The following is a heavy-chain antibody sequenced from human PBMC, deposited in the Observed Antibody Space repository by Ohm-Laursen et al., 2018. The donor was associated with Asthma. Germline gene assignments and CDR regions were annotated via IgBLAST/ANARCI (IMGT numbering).Heavy chain of an antibody. CDR3: ARATSYSSSWYGYYFDY. CDR2: IYYSGST. Sequence: SQTLSLTCIVSGGSISSGGYYWSWIRQHPGKGLEWIGYIYYSGSTYYNPSLKSRVTISVDTSKNQFSLKLSSVTAADTAVYYCARATSYSSSWYGYYFDYWGQGTLVTVSS. V-gene: IGHV4-31*03. J-gene: IGHJ4*02. D-gene: IGHD6-13*01. CDR1: GGSISSGGYY.